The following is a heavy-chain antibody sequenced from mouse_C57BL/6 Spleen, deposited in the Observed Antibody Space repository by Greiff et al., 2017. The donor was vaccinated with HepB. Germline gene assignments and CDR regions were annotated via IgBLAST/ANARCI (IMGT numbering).Heavy chain of an antibody. CDR3: ARFWNYSNRYFDV. J-gene: IGHJ1*03. Sequence: QVQLQQPGAELVRPGSSVKLSCKASGYTFTSYWMDWVKQRPGQGLEWIGNIYPSDSETHYNQKFKDKATLTVDKSSSTAYMQLSSLPSEDSAVYYCARFWNYSNRYFDVWGTGTTVTVSS. D-gene: IGHD2-5*01. CDR2: IYPSDSET. CDR1: GYTFTSYW. V-gene: IGHV1-61*01.